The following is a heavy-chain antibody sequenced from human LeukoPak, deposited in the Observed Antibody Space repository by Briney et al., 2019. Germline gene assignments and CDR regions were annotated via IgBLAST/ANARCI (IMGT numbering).Heavy chain of an antibody. J-gene: IGHJ4*02. Sequence: PGGSLRLSCAASGFTFSSYSMNWVRQAPGKGLDWVSSISSSSSYIYYADSVKGRFTISRDNAKNSLYLQMNSLRAEDTAVYYCASGIAVARTIDYWGQGTLVTVSS. CDR3: ASGIAVARTIDY. D-gene: IGHD6-19*01. V-gene: IGHV3-21*01. CDR2: ISSSSSYI. CDR1: GFTFSSYS.